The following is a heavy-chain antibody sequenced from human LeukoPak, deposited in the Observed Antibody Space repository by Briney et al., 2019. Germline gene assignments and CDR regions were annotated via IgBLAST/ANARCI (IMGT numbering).Heavy chain of an antibody. CDR2: ISSSSSYI. CDR3: ARGSFTLRDGDYETGDY. J-gene: IGHJ4*02. Sequence: GGSLRLSCAASGFTFSSYSMNWVRQAPGKGLEWVSSISSSSSYIYYADSVKGRFTISRDNAKNSLYLQVNSLRAEDTAVYYCARGSFTLRDGDYETGDYWGQGTLVTVSS. V-gene: IGHV3-21*01. D-gene: IGHD4-17*01. CDR1: GFTFSSYS.